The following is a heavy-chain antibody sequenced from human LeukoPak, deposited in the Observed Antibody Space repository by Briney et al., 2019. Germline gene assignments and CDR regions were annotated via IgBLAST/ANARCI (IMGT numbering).Heavy chain of an antibody. CDR1: GFTFSSYG. V-gene: IGHV3-30*03. CDR3: ARDPAPKPNYYFDY. J-gene: IGHJ4*02. Sequence: GGSLRLSCAASGFTFSSYGMHWVRQAPGKGLEWVAVISYDGSNKYYADSVKGRFTISRDNSKNTLYLQMNSLRAEDTAVYYCARDPAPKPNYYFDYWGQGTLVTVSS. CDR2: ISYDGSNK.